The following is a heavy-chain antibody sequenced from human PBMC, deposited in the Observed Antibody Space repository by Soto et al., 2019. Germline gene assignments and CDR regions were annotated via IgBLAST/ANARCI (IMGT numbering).Heavy chain of an antibody. V-gene: IGHV1-18*01. CDR2: ISAYNGNT. D-gene: IGHD6-19*01. CDR1: GGTFSSYA. Sequence: GASVKVSCKASGGTFSSYAISWVRQAPGQGLEWMGWISAYNGNTNYAQKLQGRVTMTIDTSTSTAYMELRSLRSDDTAVYYCARDPSIAVAGRNWFDPWGQGTLVTVSS. CDR3: ARDPSIAVAGRNWFDP. J-gene: IGHJ5*02.